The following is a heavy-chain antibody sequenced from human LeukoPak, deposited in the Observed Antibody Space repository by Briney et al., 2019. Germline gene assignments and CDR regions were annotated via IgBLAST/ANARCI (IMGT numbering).Heavy chain of an antibody. D-gene: IGHD6-13*01. CDR2: ISSSSSYI. Sequence: PGGSLGLSCAASGFTFSSYSMNWVRQAPGKGLEWVSSISSSSSYIYYADSVKGRFTISRDNAKNSLYLQMNSLRAEDTAVYYCARGRSIAAAVDYWGQGTLVTVSS. J-gene: IGHJ4*02. CDR3: ARGRSIAAAVDY. V-gene: IGHV3-21*01. CDR1: GFTFSSYS.